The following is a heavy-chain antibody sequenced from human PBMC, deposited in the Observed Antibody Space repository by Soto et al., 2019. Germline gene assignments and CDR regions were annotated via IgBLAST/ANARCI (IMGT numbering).Heavy chain of an antibody. Sequence: SRVRQAPGQGLEWMGGIIPIFGTANYAQKFQGRVTITTDESTSTAYMELSSLRSEDTAVYYCARDLGKVPAASQYWGQGTLVTVSS. CDR3: ARDLGKVPAASQY. D-gene: IGHD2-2*01. CDR2: IIPIFGTA. J-gene: IGHJ4*02. V-gene: IGHV1-69*05.